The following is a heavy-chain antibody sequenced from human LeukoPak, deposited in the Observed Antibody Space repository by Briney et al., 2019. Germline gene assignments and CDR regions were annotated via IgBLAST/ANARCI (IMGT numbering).Heavy chain of an antibody. J-gene: IGHJ4*02. CDR2: IYTSGRS. Sequence: GGSLKLSCAASGFNVSDDYMIWVRQAPGKGLEWVSVIYTSGRSDYVDSVKCRFNISRDNTKNTVYLQMNSLTVEDTAVYYCARDRVYGSGIRTWGQGTLVTVSS. V-gene: IGHV3-66*01. D-gene: IGHD3-10*01. CDR3: ARDRVYGSGIRT. CDR1: GFNVSDDY.